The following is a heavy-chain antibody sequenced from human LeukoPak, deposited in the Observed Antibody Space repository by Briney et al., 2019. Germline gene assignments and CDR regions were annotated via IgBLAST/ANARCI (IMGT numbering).Heavy chain of an antibody. CDR1: GFTFSSYA. D-gene: IGHD2-2*01. V-gene: IGHV3-30-3*01. CDR2: ISYDGYNK. J-gene: IGHJ4*02. CDR3: AKDRGLMGRYQLPLGY. Sequence: GGSLRLSCAASGFTFSSYAFHWVRQAPGKGLEWVAVISYDGYNKYYADSVKGRFTISRDNSKNTLYLQMNSLRAEDTAVYYCAKDRGLMGRYQLPLGYWGQGTLVTVSS.